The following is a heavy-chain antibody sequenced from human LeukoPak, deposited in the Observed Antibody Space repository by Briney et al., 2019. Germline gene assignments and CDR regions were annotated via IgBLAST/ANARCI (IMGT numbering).Heavy chain of an antibody. CDR2: ISTDGYTT. CDR3: VVGGSPGY. D-gene: IGHD2-15*01. J-gene: IGHJ4*02. CDR1: GLAFSAYK. Sequence: QTGGSLRLSCAAPGLAFSAYKMHWVRQAPRKGLVWVSRISTDGYTTDYADFVQGRFTASRDNTKNTWSLEMNSLRAEDTAVYYCVVGGSPGYWGQGTLVTVSS. V-gene: IGHV3-74*01.